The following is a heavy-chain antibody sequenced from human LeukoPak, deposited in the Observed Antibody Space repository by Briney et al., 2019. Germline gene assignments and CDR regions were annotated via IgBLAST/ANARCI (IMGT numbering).Heavy chain of an antibody. J-gene: IGHJ4*02. CDR2: IYTSGST. CDR3: ARVSTVTTLDY. D-gene: IGHD4-17*01. CDR1: GGSISSYY. V-gene: IGHV4-4*07. Sequence: SETLSLTCTVSGGSISSYYWSWIRQPAGKGLGWIGRIYTSGSTNYNPSLKSRVTMSVDTSKNQFSLKLSSVTAADTAVYYCARVSTVTTLDYWGQGTLVTVSS.